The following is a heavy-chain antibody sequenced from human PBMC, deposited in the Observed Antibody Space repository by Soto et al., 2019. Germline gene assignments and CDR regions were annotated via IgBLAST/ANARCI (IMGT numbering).Heavy chain of an antibody. Sequence: QVPLQQWGAGLLKPSETLSLTCAVYGEAFSGYSWTWIRQPPGKGPEWIGEIDHGGSTTYNPSLKSRVTISVDTSKNQFFLKLSSVTAADTAVYFCARGPSATVRGVFTAWGQGTLVTVSS. CDR1: GEAFSGYS. D-gene: IGHD3-10*01. CDR3: ARGPSATVRGVFTA. J-gene: IGHJ5*02. V-gene: IGHV4-34*01. CDR2: IDHGGST.